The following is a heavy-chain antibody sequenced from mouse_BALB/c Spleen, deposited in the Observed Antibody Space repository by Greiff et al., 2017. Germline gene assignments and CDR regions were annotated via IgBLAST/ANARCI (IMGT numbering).Heavy chain of an antibody. J-gene: IGHJ3*01. Sequence: LQQSGAELVRSGASVKLSCTASGFNIKDYYMHWVKQRPEQGLEWIGWIDPENGDTEYAPKFQGKATMTADTSSNTAYLQLSSLTSEDTAVYYCSYGSSYGFAYWGQGTLVTVSA. D-gene: IGHD1-1*01. CDR2: IDPENGDT. CDR3: SYGSSYGFAY. V-gene: IGHV14-4*02. CDR1: GFNIKDYY.